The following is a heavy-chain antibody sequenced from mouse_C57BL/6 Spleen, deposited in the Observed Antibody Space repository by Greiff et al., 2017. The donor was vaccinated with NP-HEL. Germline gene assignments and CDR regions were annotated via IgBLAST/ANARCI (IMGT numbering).Heavy chain of an antibody. J-gene: IGHJ3*01. D-gene: IGHD1-1*01. Sequence: EVMLVESGGGLVKPGGSLKLSCAASGFTFSSYTMSWVRQTPEKRLEWVATISGGGGNTYYPDSVKGRFTISRDNAKNTLYLQMSSLRSEDTALYYCARQADYYGSFAYWGQGTLVTVSA. V-gene: IGHV5-9*01. CDR3: ARQADYYGSFAY. CDR1: GFTFSSYT. CDR2: ISGGGGNT.